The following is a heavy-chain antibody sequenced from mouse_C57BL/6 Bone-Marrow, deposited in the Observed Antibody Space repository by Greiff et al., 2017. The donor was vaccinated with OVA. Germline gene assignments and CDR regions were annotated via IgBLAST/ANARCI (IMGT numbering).Heavy chain of an antibody. CDR2: IWRGGST. J-gene: IGHJ4*01. CDR1: GFSLTSYG. CDR3: AKRYDGYYEYSYAMDY. D-gene: IGHD2-3*01. V-gene: IGHV2-5*01. Sequence: QVQLQQSGPGLVQPSQSLYITCTVSGFSLTSYGVHWVRQSPGKGLEWLGVIWRGGSTDYNAAFMSRLSITKDNSKSPVFFKMNSLQADDTAIYYCAKRYDGYYEYSYAMDYWGQGTSVTVSS.